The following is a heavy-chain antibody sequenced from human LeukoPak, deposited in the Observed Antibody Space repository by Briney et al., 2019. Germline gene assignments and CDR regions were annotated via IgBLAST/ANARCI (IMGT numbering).Heavy chain of an antibody. J-gene: IGHJ4*02. CDR1: GFTFSSYA. V-gene: IGHV3-23*01. CDR2: ISGSGGST. CDR3: AKRVYDSSGYCFGYYFDY. Sequence: GGSLRLSCAASGFTFSSYAMSWVRQAPGKGLEWVSAISGSGGSTYYADSVKGRFTISRDNSKNTLYLQMNSLRAEDTAVYYCAKRVYDSSGYCFGYYFDYWGQGTLVTVSS. D-gene: IGHD3-22*01.